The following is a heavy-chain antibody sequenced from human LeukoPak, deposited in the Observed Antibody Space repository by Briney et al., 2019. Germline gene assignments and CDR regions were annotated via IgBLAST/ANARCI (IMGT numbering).Heavy chain of an antibody. CDR1: GGSISSSGYY. CDR3: ASLGSYIVASIDY. V-gene: IGHV4-39*01. CDR2: IYYSGST. J-gene: IGHJ4*02. Sequence: PSETLSLTCTVSGGSISSSGYYWGWIRQPPGKGLEWIGSIYYSGSTYYNPSLKSRVTISVDTSKNQFSLKLSSVTAADTAVYYCASLGSYIVASIDYWGQGTLVTVSS. D-gene: IGHD5-12*01.